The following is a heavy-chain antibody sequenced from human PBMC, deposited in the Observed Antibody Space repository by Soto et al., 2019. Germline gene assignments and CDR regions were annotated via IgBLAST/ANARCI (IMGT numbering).Heavy chain of an antibody. CDR1: GGSISSGGYH. Sequence: KPSETLSLTCTVSGGSISSGGYHWSWIRQHPGKGLEWIGYIYYSGSTYYNPSLKSRVTISVDTSKNQFSLKLSSVTAADTAVYYCAREIRQYQLLLDGYVWWFDPWGQGTLVTVSS. D-gene: IGHD2-2*01. CDR2: IYYSGST. V-gene: IGHV4-31*03. J-gene: IGHJ5*02. CDR3: AREIRQYQLLLDGYVWWFDP.